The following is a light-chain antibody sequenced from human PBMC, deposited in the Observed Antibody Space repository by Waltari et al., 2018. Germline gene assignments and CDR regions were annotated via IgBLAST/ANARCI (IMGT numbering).Light chain of an antibody. CDR1: QSISTY. Sequence: DIQMTQSPSSLSASVGDRVTITCRTSQSISTYFNWYQQKPGKAPKPLIYGASSLQSGVPSRVSGSGSGTDFSFTISSLQPEDFATYFCQQAYSTPWTFGQGTKVEIK. CDR3: QQAYSTPWT. J-gene: IGKJ1*01. V-gene: IGKV1-39*01. CDR2: GAS.